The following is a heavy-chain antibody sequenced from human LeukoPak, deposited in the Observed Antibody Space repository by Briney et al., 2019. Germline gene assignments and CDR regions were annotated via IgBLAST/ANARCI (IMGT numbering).Heavy chain of an antibody. V-gene: IGHV3-7*01. Sequence: QSGGSLRLSCAASGFTFSSYWMSWVRQAPGKGLEWVANIKQDGSEKYYVDSVKGRFTISRDNAKNSLYLQMNSLRAEDTAVYYCARNGYCSSTSCYTHYYYMDVWGKGTTVTVSS. CDR3: ARNGYCSSTSCYTHYYYMDV. J-gene: IGHJ6*03. CDR2: IKQDGSEK. CDR1: GFTFSSYW. D-gene: IGHD2-2*02.